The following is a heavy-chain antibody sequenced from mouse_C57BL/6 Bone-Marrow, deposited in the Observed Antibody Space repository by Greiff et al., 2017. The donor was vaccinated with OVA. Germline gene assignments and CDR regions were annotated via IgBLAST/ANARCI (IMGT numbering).Heavy chain of an antibody. D-gene: IGHD1-1*01. Sequence: DVHLVESGEGLVKPGGSLKLSCAASGFTFSSYAMSWVRQTPEKRLEWVAYISSGGDYIYYADTVKGRFTISRDNARNTLHLQMSSLKSEDTAMYYCTREDYGSSFYAMDYWGQGTSVTVSS. V-gene: IGHV5-9-1*02. CDR2: ISSGGDYI. CDR3: TREDYGSSFYAMDY. J-gene: IGHJ4*01. CDR1: GFTFSSYA.